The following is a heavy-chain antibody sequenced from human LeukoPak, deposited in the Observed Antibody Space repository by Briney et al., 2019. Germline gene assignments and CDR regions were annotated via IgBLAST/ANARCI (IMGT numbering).Heavy chain of an antibody. J-gene: IGHJ4*02. CDR1: GFTFSSYA. CDR2: ISSSGAGT. Sequence: PGGSLRLSCAASGFTFSSYAMSWVRQAPGKGLEWVSAISSSGAGTYYAASVRGRFTISRDNSKNTLYLQMNSLRAEDTAIYYCAKRLPYFFDYWGQGALVTVSS. CDR3: AKRLPYFFDY. V-gene: IGHV3-23*01. D-gene: IGHD2/OR15-2a*01.